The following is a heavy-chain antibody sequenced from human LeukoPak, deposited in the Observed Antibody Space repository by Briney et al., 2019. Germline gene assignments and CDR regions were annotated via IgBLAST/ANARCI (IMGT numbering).Heavy chain of an antibody. CDR3: AKDHFSRPRSEDY. CDR2: ISGGGGST. J-gene: IGHJ4*02. D-gene: IGHD2/OR15-2a*01. V-gene: IGHV3-23*01. Sequence: GISGGGGSTYYADSVKGRFTISRDNSKNTMYLQMNRLRAEDTAVYYCAKDHFSRPRSEDYWGQGTLVTVSS.